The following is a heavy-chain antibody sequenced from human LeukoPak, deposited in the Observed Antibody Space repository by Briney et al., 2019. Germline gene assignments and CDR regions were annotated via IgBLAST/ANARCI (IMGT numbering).Heavy chain of an antibody. V-gene: IGHV3-30-3*01. Sequence: GRSLRLSRAASGFTFSSYAMHWVRQAPGKGLEWVAVISYDGSNKYYADSVKGRFTISRDNSKNTLYLQMNSLRAEDTAVYYCARGGSDYGPFDYWGQGTLVTVSS. CDR1: GFTFSSYA. CDR3: ARGGSDYGPFDY. D-gene: IGHD4-17*01. J-gene: IGHJ4*02. CDR2: ISYDGSNK.